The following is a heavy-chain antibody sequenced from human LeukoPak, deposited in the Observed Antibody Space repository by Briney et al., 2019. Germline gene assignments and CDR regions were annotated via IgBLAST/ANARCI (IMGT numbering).Heavy chain of an antibody. CDR2: IKQDGSEK. Sequence: PGGSLRLSCAASGFTFSSYWMSWVRQAPGKGLEWVTNIKQDGSEKYYVDSAKGRFTISRDNAKNSLYLQMNSLRAEDTAVYYCARIRDIVGFDYWGQGTLVTVSS. J-gene: IGHJ4*02. D-gene: IGHD5-12*01. CDR3: ARIRDIVGFDY. V-gene: IGHV3-7*01. CDR1: GFTFSSYW.